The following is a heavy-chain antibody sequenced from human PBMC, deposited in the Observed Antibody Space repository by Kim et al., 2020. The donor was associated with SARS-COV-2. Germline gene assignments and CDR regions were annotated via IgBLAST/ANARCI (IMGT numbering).Heavy chain of an antibody. CDR3: AREYYYDSSGWRGYYYYGMDV. V-gene: IGHV1-3*01. CDR2: INAGNGNT. CDR1: GYTFTSYA. D-gene: IGHD3-22*01. Sequence: ASVKVSCKASGYTFTSYAMHWVRQAPGQRLEWMGWINAGNGNTKYSQKFQGRATITRDTSASTAYMELSSLRSEDTAVYYCAREYYYDSSGWRGYYYYGMDVWGQGTAVTVSS. J-gene: IGHJ6*02.